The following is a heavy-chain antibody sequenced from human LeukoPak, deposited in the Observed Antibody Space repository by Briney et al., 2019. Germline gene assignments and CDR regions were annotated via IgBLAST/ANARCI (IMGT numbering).Heavy chain of an antibody. V-gene: IGHV3-23*01. J-gene: IGHJ4*02. Sequence: GGSLRLSCAASGFTFSSYAMSWVRQAPGKGLEWVSGISSNGASTYYVDSVKGRFTISRDNSKNTLFLQMNSLRAEDTAVYYCTKRGSVGTLGHFDYWGQGTLVTVSS. D-gene: IGHD6-13*01. CDR2: ISSNGAST. CDR3: TKRGSVGTLGHFDY. CDR1: GFTFSSYA.